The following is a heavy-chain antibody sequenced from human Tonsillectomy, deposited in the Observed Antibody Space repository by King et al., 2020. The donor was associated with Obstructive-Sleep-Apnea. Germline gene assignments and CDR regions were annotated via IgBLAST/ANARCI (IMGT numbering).Heavy chain of an antibody. Sequence: VQLQESGGGLVQPGGSVRLSCAASGFTFSTYAMNWVRQAPGKGLEWVSDISGSGFRTYYADSVKGRFTISRDNSKNTLYLQMNSLRAEDTAVFYCAKDLGSSGYSPGDGLDVWGQGTTVIVSS. J-gene: IGHJ6*02. CDR2: ISGSGFRT. CDR3: AKDLGSSGYSPGDGLDV. V-gene: IGHV3-23*01. D-gene: IGHD5-18*01. CDR1: GFTFSTYA.